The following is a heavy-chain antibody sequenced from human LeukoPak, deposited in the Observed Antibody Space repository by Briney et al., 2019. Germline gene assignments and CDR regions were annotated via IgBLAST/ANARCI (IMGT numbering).Heavy chain of an antibody. V-gene: IGHV1-46*01. CDR1: GYSFTGYY. J-gene: IGHJ4*02. CDR3: ARDLPTGYGSRAY. CDR2: INLNSGSP. Sequence: VASVKVSCKASGYSFTGYYIHWVRQAPGQGLEWMGLINLNSGSPGYAQNFQGRVTMTRDTSTGTVYMELSSLRSDDTAVYYCARDLPTGYGSRAYWGQGTLVTVSS. D-gene: IGHD3-10*01.